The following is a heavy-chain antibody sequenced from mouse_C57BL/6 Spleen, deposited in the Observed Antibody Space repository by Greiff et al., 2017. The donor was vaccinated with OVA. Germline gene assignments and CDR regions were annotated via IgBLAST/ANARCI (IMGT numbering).Heavy chain of an antibody. J-gene: IGHJ4*01. Sequence: VQVVESGAELVKPGASVKISCKASGYAFSSYWMNWVKQRPGKGLEWIGQIYPGDGDTNYNGKFKGKATLTADKSSSTAYMQLSSLTSEDSAVYFCARLRYGSSYDYAMGYWGQGTSVTVSS. D-gene: IGHD1-1*01. CDR2: IYPGDGDT. V-gene: IGHV1-80*01. CDR1: GYAFSSYW. CDR3: ARLRYGSSYDYAMGY.